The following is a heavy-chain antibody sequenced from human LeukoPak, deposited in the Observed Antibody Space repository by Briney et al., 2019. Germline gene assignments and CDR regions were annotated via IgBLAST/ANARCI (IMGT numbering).Heavy chain of an antibody. V-gene: IGHV4-34*01. Sequence: SETLSLTCAVYGGSFSGYYWSWLRQPPGKGLEWIGEINHSGSTNYNPSLKSRITISVDTSKNQFSLKLISVTAADTAVYYCARKASIRGGFHWGQGALVIVSS. D-gene: IGHD2-2*01. CDR3: ARKASIRGGFH. CDR2: INHSGST. CDR1: GGSFSGYY. J-gene: IGHJ4*02.